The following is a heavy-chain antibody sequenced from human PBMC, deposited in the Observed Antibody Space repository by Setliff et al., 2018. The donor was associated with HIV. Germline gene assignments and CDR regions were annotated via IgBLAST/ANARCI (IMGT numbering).Heavy chain of an antibody. CDR3: ARDSDDSGLWDAFNI. Sequence: PSETLSLTCTVSGDSISSGGYYWSWIRQHPGKGLEWIGYIYYRGSTYYNPSLKSRVTISVDTSKNQFSLGLTSMTAADTAVYYCARDSDDSGLWDAFNIWGQGTMVTVSS. D-gene: IGHD3-22*01. J-gene: IGHJ3*02. CDR1: GDSISSGGYY. V-gene: IGHV4-31*03. CDR2: IYYRGST.